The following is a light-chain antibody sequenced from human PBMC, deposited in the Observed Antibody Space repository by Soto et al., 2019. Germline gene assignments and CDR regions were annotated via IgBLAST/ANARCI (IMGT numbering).Light chain of an antibody. CDR3: QSYDSSLSGWV. V-gene: IGLV2-14*03. CDR2: DVY. J-gene: IGLJ1*01. CDR1: RTDVDGYDY. Sequence: QSALAQPASVSGSPGQSIAISCTGVRTDVDGYDYVSWYQQHPGQAPQLIIYDVYNRPSGVSHRFSGSKSGTSASLAITGLQAEDEADYYCQSYDSSLSGWVFGTGTKVTVL.